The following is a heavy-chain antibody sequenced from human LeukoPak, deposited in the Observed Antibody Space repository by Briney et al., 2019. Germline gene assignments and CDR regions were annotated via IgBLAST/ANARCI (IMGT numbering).Heavy chain of an antibody. CDR2: ISYDGSNT. CDR1: GFTFSSYG. Sequence: GGSLRLSCAASGFTFSSYGFQWVRQAPGKGLEWVALISYDGSNTFYADSVKGRFTISRDNSKNTVYLQMNSLRADDTAMYYCAKDLRYYDSSGYYVDAFDIWGQGTMVTVSS. D-gene: IGHD3-22*01. V-gene: IGHV3-30*18. CDR3: AKDLRYYDSSGYYVDAFDI. J-gene: IGHJ3*02.